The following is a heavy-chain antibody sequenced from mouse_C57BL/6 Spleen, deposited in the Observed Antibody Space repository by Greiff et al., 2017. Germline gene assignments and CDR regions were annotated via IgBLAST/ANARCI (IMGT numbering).Heavy chain of an antibody. Sequence: QVQLQQPGAELVMPGASVKLSCKASGYTFTSYWMHWVKQRPGQGLEWIGEIDPSDSYTNYNQKFKGKSTLTVDKSSSTAYMQLSSLTSEDSAVYYCARRYSSGYEAMDYWGQGTSVTVSS. J-gene: IGHJ4*01. D-gene: IGHD3-2*02. CDR3: ARRYSSGYEAMDY. CDR2: IDPSDSYT. V-gene: IGHV1-69*01. CDR1: GYTFTSYW.